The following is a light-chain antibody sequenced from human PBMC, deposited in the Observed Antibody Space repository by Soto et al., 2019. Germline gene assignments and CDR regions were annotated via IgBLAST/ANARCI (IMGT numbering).Light chain of an antibody. V-gene: IGLV1-44*01. CDR1: SSNIGSGV. J-gene: IGLJ1*01. CDR2: SNN. CDR3: AAWDDSLNGPV. Sequence: QSALTQPPSASGTPGQRVTISCSGSSSNIGSGVVNWYQQLPGTAPKLLIYSNNQWPSGVPDRFSGSKSGTSASLVISGLQSEDEADYYCAAWDDSLNGPVFGTGTKLTVL.